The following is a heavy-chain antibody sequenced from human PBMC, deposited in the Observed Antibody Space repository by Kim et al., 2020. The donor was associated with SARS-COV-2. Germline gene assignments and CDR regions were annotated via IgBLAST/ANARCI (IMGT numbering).Heavy chain of an antibody. J-gene: IGHJ4*02. CDR3: AGPYGSGSYWAFDY. Sequence: GGSLRLSCAASGFTFSSYAMSWVRQAPGKGLGWVSAISGSGGSTYYVDSVKGRFTISRDNSKNTLYLQMNSLRAEDTAVYYCAGPYGSGSYWAFDYWGQGTLVTVSS. CDR1: GFTFSSYA. CDR2: ISGSGGST. D-gene: IGHD3-10*01. V-gene: IGHV3-23*01.